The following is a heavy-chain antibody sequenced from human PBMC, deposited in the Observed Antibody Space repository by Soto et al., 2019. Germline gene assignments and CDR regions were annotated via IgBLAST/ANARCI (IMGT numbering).Heavy chain of an antibody. V-gene: IGHV4-59*01. D-gene: IGHD5-12*01. CDR3: ARGGGGYNSFYFDY. J-gene: IGHJ4*02. CDR2: IYYSGST. CDR1: GGSISSYY. Sequence: PSETLSLTCTVSGGSISSYYWSWIRQPPGKGLEWIGYIYYSGSTNYNPSLKSRVTISVDTSKNQFSLKLSSVTAADTAVYYCARGGGGYNSFYFDYWGQGTLVTVSS.